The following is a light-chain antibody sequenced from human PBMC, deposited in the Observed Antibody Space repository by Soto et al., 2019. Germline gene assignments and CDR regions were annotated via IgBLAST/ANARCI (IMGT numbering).Light chain of an antibody. Sequence: DILMTQSPSSLSASVGDRVTITCRASQGINNYVVWYQQKPGKLPKLLISGAATVQSGVPSRFGGSQSGTDFTLTISSLQPKYVANYYCQEFNSAPFSFGRGTKVYIK. CDR1: QGINNY. CDR3: QEFNSAPFS. J-gene: IGKJ3*01. CDR2: GAA. V-gene: IGKV1-27*01.